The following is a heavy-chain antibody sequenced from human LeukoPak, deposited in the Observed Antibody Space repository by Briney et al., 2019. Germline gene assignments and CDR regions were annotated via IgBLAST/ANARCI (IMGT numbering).Heavy chain of an antibody. J-gene: IGHJ4*02. V-gene: IGHV4-34*01. CDR2: INHSGST. D-gene: IGHD2-15*01. Sequence: PSETLSLTCAVYGGSFSGYYWSWIRQPPGKGLEWIGEINHSGSTNYNPSLKSRVTISVDTSKNQFSLKLSSVTAADTAVYYCATGYSSGGSCYSPPNYWGQGTLVTVSS. CDR1: GGSFSGYY. CDR3: ATGYSSGGSCYSPPNY.